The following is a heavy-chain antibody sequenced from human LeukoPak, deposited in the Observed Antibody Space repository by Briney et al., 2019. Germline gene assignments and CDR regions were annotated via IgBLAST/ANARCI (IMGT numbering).Heavy chain of an antibody. V-gene: IGHV4-34*01. CDR1: GGSFSGYY. Sequence: PSETLSLTCAVYGGSFSGYYWSWIRQPPGKGLEWIGEINHSGSTNYNPPLKSRVTISVDTSKNQFSLKLSSVTAADTAVYYCARGRGLVAVAGYYYYYGMDVWGQGTTVTVSS. CDR2: INHSGST. J-gene: IGHJ6*02. D-gene: IGHD6-19*01. CDR3: ARGRGLVAVAGYYYYYGMDV.